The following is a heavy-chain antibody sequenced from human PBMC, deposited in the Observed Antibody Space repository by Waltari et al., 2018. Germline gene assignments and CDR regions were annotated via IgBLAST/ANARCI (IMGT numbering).Heavy chain of an antibody. CDR2: IYTMGST. V-gene: IGHV4-61*02. CDR1: GGSISSGSYY. D-gene: IGHD1-26*01. CDR3: AREDDGSYRD. Sequence: QVQLQESGPGLVKPSQTLSLTCTVSGGSISSGSYYWSWIRQPAGKGLEWIGRIYTMGSTNDNPSLKSRVTISVDTSKNQFSLKLSAVTAADTAVYYCAREDDGSYRDWGQGTLVTVSS. J-gene: IGHJ4*02.